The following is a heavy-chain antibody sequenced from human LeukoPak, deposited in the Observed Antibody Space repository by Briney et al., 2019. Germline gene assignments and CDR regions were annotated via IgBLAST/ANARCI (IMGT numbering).Heavy chain of an antibody. D-gene: IGHD3-22*01. CDR3: AKPSGIYYYDSSGYYGY. J-gene: IGHJ4*02. V-gene: IGHV3-23*01. Sequence: GGSLRLSCAASGFTFSSYAMSWVRQAPGKGLEWVSAISGSGGSTYYADSVKGRFTISRDNSKNTLYLQMNSLRAEDTAVYYCAKPSGIYYYDSSGYYGYWGQGTLVTVSS. CDR1: GFTFSSYA. CDR2: ISGSGGST.